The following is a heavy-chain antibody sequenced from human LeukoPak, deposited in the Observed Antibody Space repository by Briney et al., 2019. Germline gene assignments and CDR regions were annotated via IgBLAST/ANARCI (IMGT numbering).Heavy chain of an antibody. V-gene: IGHV1-69*05. Sequence: SVKVSCKASGGTFSSYAISWVRQAPGQGLERMGGIIPIFGTANYAQKFQGRVTITTDESTSTAYMELSSLRSEDTAVYYCARGDLEVKALDYWGQGTLVTVSS. CDR3: ARGDLEVKALDY. J-gene: IGHJ4*02. D-gene: IGHD3-16*01. CDR2: IIPIFGTA. CDR1: GGTFSSYA.